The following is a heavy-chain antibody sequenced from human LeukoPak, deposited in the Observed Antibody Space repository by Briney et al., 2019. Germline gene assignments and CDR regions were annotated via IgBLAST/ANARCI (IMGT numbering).Heavy chain of an antibody. V-gene: IGHV4-4*07. CDR3: ARHKEGFLVRGIITKKERAYNWFDP. CDR1: GVSISSYS. J-gene: IGHJ5*02. D-gene: IGHD3-10*01. CDR2: IYTSGST. Sequence: SETLSLTCTVSGVSISSYSWSWIRQPAGKGLDWIGRIYTSGSTNYNPSLKSRVTMSVDTSKNQFSLKLSPVTATDTAVYYCARHKEGFLVRGIITKKERAYNWFDPWGQGTLVTVSS.